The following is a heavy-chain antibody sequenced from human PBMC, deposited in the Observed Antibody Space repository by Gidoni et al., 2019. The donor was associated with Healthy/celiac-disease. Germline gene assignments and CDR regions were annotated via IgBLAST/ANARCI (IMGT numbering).Heavy chain of an antibody. J-gene: IGHJ4*02. Sequence: QLQLQESGPGLVKPSETLSLTCTVSGGSISSSSYYWGWIRQPPGKGVEWIGSIYYSGSTYYNPSLKSRVTISVDTSKNQFSLKLSSVTAADTAVYYCAGLSGSYYYGFFDYWGQGTLVTVSS. V-gene: IGHV4-39*01. CDR1: GGSISSSSYY. CDR3: AGLSGSYYYGFFDY. CDR2: IYYSGST. D-gene: IGHD3-10*01.